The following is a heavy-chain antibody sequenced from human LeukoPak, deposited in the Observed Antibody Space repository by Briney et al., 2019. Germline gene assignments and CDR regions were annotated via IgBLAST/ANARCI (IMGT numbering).Heavy chain of an antibody. CDR2: IYYSGST. J-gene: IGHJ5*02. D-gene: IGHD5-18*01. CDR3: ARQVDTAMVMIGFDP. V-gene: IGHV4-39*01. Sequence: SETLSLTCTVSGGSISSSSYYWGWLRQPPGKGLEWIGSIYYSGSTYYNPSLKSRVTISVDTSKNQFSLKLSSVTAADTAVYYCARQVDTAMVMIGFDPWGQGTLVTVSS. CDR1: GGSISSSSYY.